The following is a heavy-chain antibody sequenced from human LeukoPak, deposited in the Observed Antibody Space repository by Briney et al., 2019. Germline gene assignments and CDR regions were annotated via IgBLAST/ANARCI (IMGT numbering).Heavy chain of an antibody. V-gene: IGHV1-3*01. CDR1: GYTFTSYA. CDR3: ARDLPYYDFWSGAYYYYMDV. Sequence: ASVKVSCKASGYTFTSYAMHWVRQAPGQRLEWMGWINAGNGNTKYSQKFQGRVTITRDTSASTAYMELSSLRSEDTAAYYCARDLPYYDFWSGAYYYYMDVWGKGTTVTVSS. CDR2: INAGNGNT. D-gene: IGHD3-3*01. J-gene: IGHJ6*03.